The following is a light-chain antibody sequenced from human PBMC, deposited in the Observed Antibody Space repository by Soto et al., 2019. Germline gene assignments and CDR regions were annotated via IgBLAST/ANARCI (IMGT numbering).Light chain of an antibody. J-gene: IGKJ4*01. CDR3: QQFNAYPLT. V-gene: IGKV1-9*01. CDR2: GAS. CDR1: QGISDY. Sequence: DIQLTQSPSFLSASVGDRVTISCRASQGISDYLAWYQQKPGKAPKLLIYGASTLQSGVPSRFSGSASGTEFTLSISVLQPEDFATYFCQQFNAYPLTFGGGTKLEI.